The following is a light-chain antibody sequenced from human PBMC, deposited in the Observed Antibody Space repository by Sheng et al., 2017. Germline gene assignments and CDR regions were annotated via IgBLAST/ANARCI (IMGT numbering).Light chain of an antibody. V-gene: IGKV1-39*01. CDR3: QQSYLTPYT. CDR2: AAS. CDR1: QSISSN. Sequence: DIQMTQSPSSLSASVGDRVTITCRASQSISSNLNWYQQKPGKAPKLLIYAASSLQSGVPSRFSGTGSGTDFTLTVSSLQPEDFATYYCQQSYLTPYTFGQGTKLEVK. J-gene: IGKJ2*01.